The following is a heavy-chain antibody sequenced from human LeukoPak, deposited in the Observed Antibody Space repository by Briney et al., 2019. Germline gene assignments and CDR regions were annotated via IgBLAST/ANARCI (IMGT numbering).Heavy chain of an antibody. CDR3: ARDQADSGGSCYSFDY. J-gene: IGHJ4*02. D-gene: IGHD2-15*01. V-gene: IGHV3-23*01. Sequence: GGSLRLSCAASGFTFSSYAMSWVRQAPGKGLEWVSGISGSGGITYYADSVKGRFTISRDNSKNTVYLEMNSLRAEDTAVYYCARDQADSGGSCYSFDYWGQGTLVTVSS. CDR1: GFTFSSYA. CDR2: ISGSGGIT.